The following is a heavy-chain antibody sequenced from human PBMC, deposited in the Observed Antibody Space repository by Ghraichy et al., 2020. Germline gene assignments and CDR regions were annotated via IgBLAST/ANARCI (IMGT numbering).Heavy chain of an antibody. CDR3: TRISHDYGDYGQFDY. Sequence: QTLSLTCTFSGFSLSTSSMCVSWIRQPPGKALEWLARIDWDDDKYYSTSLKTRLTISKDTSKNQVVLTMTNMDPGAPATDYCTRISHDYGDYGQFDYWGQGTLVTVSS. CDR2: IDWDDDK. CDR1: GFSLSTSSMC. D-gene: IGHD4-17*01. V-gene: IGHV2-70*11. J-gene: IGHJ4*02.